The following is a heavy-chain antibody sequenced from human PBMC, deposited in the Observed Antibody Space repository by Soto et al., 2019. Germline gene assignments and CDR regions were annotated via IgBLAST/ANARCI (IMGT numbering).Heavy chain of an antibody. J-gene: IGHJ6*03. D-gene: IGHD6-6*01. CDR3: VRATAARQRDYSYHYYLHI. CDR2: INPNGGST. Sequence: ASVKVSCKASGYTFINYYIHWVRQAPGQGLEWMGVINPNGGSTVYAQKLQGRVTLTRDTSTSTVYVELSSLRSDDTAVYFCVRATAARQRDYSYHYYLHIWGKGTTVTVS. V-gene: IGHV1-46*03. CDR1: GYTFINYY.